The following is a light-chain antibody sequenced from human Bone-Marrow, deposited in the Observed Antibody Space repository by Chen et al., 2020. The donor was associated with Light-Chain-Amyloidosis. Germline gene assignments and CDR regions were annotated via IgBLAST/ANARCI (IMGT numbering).Light chain of an antibody. CDR3: QSADSSGTYEVI. Sequence: SYELTQQPSVSVSAGQTARHTCSGDDLPTKYAYWYQQKPGQAPVLVIHSDTEMPSGFSERFSGSSSGTTATLTISGVQAEDEADYHCQSADSSGTYEVIFGGGTKLTVL. CDR2: SDT. J-gene: IGLJ2*01. V-gene: IGLV3-25*03. CDR1: DLPTKY.